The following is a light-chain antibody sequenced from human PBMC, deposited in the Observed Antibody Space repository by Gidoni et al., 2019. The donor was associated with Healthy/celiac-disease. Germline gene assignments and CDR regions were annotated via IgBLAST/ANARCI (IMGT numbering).Light chain of an antibody. J-gene: IGKJ5*01. V-gene: IGKV3-15*01. Sequence: DIVMTQSPATLSGSPGERATLSCRASQSVSSNLAWYQQKPVQAPRLLLYGASTRATGIPARFSGSGSGTEFTLTISSLQSEDFAVYYYQQYNNWPITFGQGTRLEIK. CDR2: GAS. CDR3: QQYNNWPIT. CDR1: QSVSSN.